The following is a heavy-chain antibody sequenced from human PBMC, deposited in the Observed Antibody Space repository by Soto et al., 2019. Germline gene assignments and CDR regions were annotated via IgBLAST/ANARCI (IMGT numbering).Heavy chain of an antibody. CDR3: ARDSGWPILNFDN. CDR1: GFTFNNYA. CDR2: ISGSGDST. V-gene: IGHV3-23*01. Sequence: LRLCCAASGFTFNNYAMSWVRQAPGKGLEWVSGISGSGDSTNYADSAKGRFTVSKEMSKNTAFLQMNALRHEDTAVYFCARDSGWPILNFDNWGQGTPVTVSS. J-gene: IGHJ4*02. D-gene: IGHD3-10*01.